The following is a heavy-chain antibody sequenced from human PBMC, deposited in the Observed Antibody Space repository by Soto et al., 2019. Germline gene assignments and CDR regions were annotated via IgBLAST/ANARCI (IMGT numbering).Heavy chain of an antibody. CDR1: GFTFSSYG. Sequence: QVQLVESGGGVVQPGRSLRLSCAASGFTFSSYGMHWVRQAPGKGLEWVAVISYDGSNKSYADSVKGRFTISEDNSKNTLYLQMNSLRAEDTAVYYCAKGGRSSSVPRGYYYYGMDVWGQGTTVTVSS. CDR3: AKGGRSSSVPRGYYYYGMDV. CDR2: ISYDGSNK. V-gene: IGHV3-30*18. J-gene: IGHJ6*02. D-gene: IGHD6-6*01.